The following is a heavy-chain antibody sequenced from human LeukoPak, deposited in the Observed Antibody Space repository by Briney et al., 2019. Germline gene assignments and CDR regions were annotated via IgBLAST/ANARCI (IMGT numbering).Heavy chain of an antibody. Sequence: SETLSLTCAVSGGSLSGYYWTWIRQPPGKGLEWIGEINHSGGTNYNPSLKSRVTISVDTSRKQFFLRLSSVTAADTAMYYCARDTLEYSNSPDALDIWGQGTMVTVSS. V-gene: IGHV4-34*01. CDR3: ARDTLEYSNSPDALDI. J-gene: IGHJ3*02. CDR2: INHSGGT. D-gene: IGHD4-23*01. CDR1: GGSLSGYY.